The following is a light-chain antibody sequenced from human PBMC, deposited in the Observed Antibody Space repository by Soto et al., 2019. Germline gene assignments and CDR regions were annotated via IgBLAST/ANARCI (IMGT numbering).Light chain of an antibody. CDR1: QRITSNF. CDR3: QQYGRSPFT. CDR2: GAS. Sequence: PGERATLSCRASQRITSNFLAWFQQKAGLAPRLLIYGASTRASGVPDRFSGSGSGTDFVLTISRLEPEDFAVYYCQQYGRSPFTFGQGTKLQIK. J-gene: IGKJ2*01. V-gene: IGKV3-20*01.